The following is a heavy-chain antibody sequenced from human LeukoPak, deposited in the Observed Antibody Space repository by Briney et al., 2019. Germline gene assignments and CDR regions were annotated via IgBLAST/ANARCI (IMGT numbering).Heavy chain of an antibody. J-gene: IGHJ4*02. V-gene: IGHV3-7*05. CDR1: GITLNTYW. D-gene: IGHD2/OR15-2a*01. Sequence: PGGSLRLSCAASGITLNTYWISWGRQAPGKGLEWLATINQDGREQYYADSVKGRFTISRDNAKNSLVLQMHGLRAEDTAVYYCTTFYTRLTDYWGQGTLVTVSS. CDR2: INQDGREQ. CDR3: TTFYTRLTDY.